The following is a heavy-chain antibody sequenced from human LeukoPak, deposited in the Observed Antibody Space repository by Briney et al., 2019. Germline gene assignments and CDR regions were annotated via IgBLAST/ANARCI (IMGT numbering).Heavy chain of an antibody. Sequence: ASVKVSCKASGYTFTSYDTNWVRQATGQGLEWMGWMNPNSGNTGYAQKFQGRVTMTRNTSISTAYMELSSLRSEVTAVYYCARGSRIAVAGTRAFDYWGQGTLVTVSS. V-gene: IGHV1-8*01. J-gene: IGHJ4*02. CDR1: GYTFTSYD. CDR3: ARGSRIAVAGTRAFDY. CDR2: MNPNSGNT. D-gene: IGHD6-19*01.